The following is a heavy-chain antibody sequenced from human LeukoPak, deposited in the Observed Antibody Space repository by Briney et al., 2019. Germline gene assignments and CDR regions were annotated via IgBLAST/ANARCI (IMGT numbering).Heavy chain of an antibody. J-gene: IGHJ4*02. D-gene: IGHD1-26*01. V-gene: IGHV3-64*03. Sequence: PGGSLRLSCAASGFTFSTYAMSWVRQAPGKGLEYVSAISSNGGSTYYADSVKGRFTISRDNSKNTLYLQMSSLRAEDTAAYYCVKGPYSGSYYYWGQGTLVTVSS. CDR1: GFTFSTYA. CDR3: VKGPYSGSYYY. CDR2: ISSNGGST.